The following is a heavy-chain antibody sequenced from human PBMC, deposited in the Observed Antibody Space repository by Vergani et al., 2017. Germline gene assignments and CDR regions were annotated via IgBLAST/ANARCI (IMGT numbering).Heavy chain of an antibody. J-gene: IGHJ4*02. CDR3: ARSDKQELSSSHHHGSRGYFDY. CDR2: IYSGGST. V-gene: IGHV3-66*01. D-gene: IGHD6-6*01. Sequence: EVQLVESGGGLVQPGGSLRLSCAASGFTVSSNYMSWVRQAPGKGLEWVSVIYSGGSTYYADSVKGRFTISRDNAKNSLYLQMNSLRAEDTAVYYCARSDKQELSSSHHHGSRGYFDYWGQGTLVTVSS. CDR1: GFTVSSNY.